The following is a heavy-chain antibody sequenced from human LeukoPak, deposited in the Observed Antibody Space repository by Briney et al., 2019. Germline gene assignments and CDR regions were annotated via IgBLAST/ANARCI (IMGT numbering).Heavy chain of an antibody. CDR2: IYSGGST. D-gene: IGHD3-3*01. CDR1: GFTVSSNY. J-gene: IGHJ3*02. Sequence: GGSLRLSCAASGFTVSSNYMSWVRQAPGEGLEWVSVIYSGGSTYYADSVKGRFTISRHNSKNTLYLQMNSLRAEDTAVYYCASSRSGYHDAFDIWGQGTMVTVSS. V-gene: IGHV3-53*04. CDR3: ASSRSGYHDAFDI.